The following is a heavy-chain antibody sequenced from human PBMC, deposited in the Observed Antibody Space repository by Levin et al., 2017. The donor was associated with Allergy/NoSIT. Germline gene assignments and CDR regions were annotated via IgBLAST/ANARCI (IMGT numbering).Heavy chain of an antibody. J-gene: IGHJ4*02. CDR2: INPNSGGT. CDR1: GYTFTGYY. D-gene: IGHD3-22*01. Sequence: GESLKISCKASGYTFTGYYMHWVRQAPGQGLEWMGWINPNSGGTNYAQKFQGRVTMTRDTSISTAYMELSRLRSDDTAVYYCARVVDYYDSSGWGDFDYWGQGTLVTVSS. V-gene: IGHV1-2*02. CDR3: ARVVDYYDSSGWGDFDY.